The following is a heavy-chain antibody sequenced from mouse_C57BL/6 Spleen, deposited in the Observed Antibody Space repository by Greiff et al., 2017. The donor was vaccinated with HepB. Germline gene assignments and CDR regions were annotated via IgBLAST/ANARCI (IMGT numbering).Heavy chain of an antibody. J-gene: IGHJ2*01. CDR3: ARAAYYSNHGYFDY. V-gene: IGHV5-4*03. D-gene: IGHD2-5*01. CDR1: GFTFSSYA. Sequence: EVKLVESGGGLVKPGGSLKLSCAASGFTFSSYAMSWVRQTPEKRLEWVATISDGGSYTYYPDNVKGRFTISRDNAKNNLYLQMSHLKSEDTAMYYCARAAYYSNHGYFDYWGQGTTLTVSS. CDR2: ISDGGSYT.